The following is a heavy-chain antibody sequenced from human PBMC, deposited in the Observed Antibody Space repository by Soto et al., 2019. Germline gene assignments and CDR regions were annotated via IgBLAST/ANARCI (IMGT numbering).Heavy chain of an antibody. J-gene: IGHJ4*02. D-gene: IGHD6-13*01. CDR3: VRKIPRIAAYDY. V-gene: IGHV3-35*01. Sequence: PWGSLRLSCXASGFTFSNSDMNWVHQAPGKGLEWVSGVSWNGSRTHYADSVKGRFIISRDNSRNTLYLQTNSLRAEDTAVYYCVRKIPRIAAYDYWGQGTLVTVSS. CDR1: GFTFSNSD. CDR2: VSWNGSRT.